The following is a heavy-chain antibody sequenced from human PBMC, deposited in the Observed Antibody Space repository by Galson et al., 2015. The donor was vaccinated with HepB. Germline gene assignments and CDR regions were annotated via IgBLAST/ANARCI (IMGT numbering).Heavy chain of an antibody. CDR2: MNPNSGNT. V-gene: IGHV1-8*02. CDR3: ARGDTYYDFWSGYPYYYYMDV. Sequence: SVKVSCKASGYTFTSYDINWVRQATGQGLEWMGWMNPNSGNTGYAQKFQGRVTMTRNTSISTAYMELSSLRSEDTAVYYCARGDTYYDFWSGYPYYYYMDVWGKGTTVTVSS. CDR1: GYTFTSYD. D-gene: IGHD3-3*01. J-gene: IGHJ6*03.